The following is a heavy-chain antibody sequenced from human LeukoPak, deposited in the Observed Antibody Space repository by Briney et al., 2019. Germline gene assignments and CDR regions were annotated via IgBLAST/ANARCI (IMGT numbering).Heavy chain of an antibody. CDR2: IYNGRNT. CDR1: GASTSDKY. Sequence: PSETLSLTCSASGASTSDKYWSWIRQSPGRTLEWIGHIYNGRNTKYNPSLTSRVTISVDTSKNQFSLSLTSMTAADTAMYYCAQTTGWPGFDFWGPGALVTVSS. V-gene: IGHV4-59*08. D-gene: IGHD6-19*01. J-gene: IGHJ4*02. CDR3: AQTTGWPGFDF.